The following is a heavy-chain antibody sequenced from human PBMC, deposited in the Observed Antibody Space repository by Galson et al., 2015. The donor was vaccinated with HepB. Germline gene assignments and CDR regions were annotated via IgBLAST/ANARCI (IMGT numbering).Heavy chain of an antibody. D-gene: IGHD6-13*01. Sequence: ETLSLTCTVSGGSISSYYWSWIRQPPGKGLEWIGYIYYSGSTNYNPSLKSRVTISVDTSKNQFSLKLSSVTAADTAVYYCARAHFERIAAAGLIYYYYYGMDVWGQGTTVTVSS. V-gene: IGHV4-59*01. J-gene: IGHJ6*02. CDR1: GGSISSYY. CDR2: IYYSGST. CDR3: ARAHFERIAAAGLIYYYYYGMDV.